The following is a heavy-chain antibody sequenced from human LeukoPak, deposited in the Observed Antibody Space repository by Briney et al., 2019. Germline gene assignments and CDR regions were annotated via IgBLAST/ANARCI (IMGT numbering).Heavy chain of an antibody. V-gene: IGHV3-66*01. D-gene: IGHD4-17*01. Sequence: PGGSLRLSCAASGFTVSSNYMSWVRQAPGKGLEWVSVIYGSTSADYADSVKGRFTISRDTSMNTVYLQMNSLRAEDTAVYYCARLNFGDDYWGQGTLVTVSS. CDR3: ARLNFGDDY. J-gene: IGHJ4*02. CDR1: GFTVSSNY. CDR2: IYGSTSA.